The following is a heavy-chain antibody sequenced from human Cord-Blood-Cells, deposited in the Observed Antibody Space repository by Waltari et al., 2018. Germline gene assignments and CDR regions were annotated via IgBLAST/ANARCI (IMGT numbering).Heavy chain of an antibody. CDR1: GGTFSSYA. CDR3: ARVRYYDSSGYYYYFDY. Sequence: QVQLVQSGAEVKKPGSSVKVSCKASGGTFSSYAISWVRQAPGQGLEWMGGIIPIFGTATYGQKFQGRVTITADESTSTAYMELSSLRSEDTAVYYCARVRYYDSSGYYYYFDYWGQGTLVTVSS. J-gene: IGHJ4*02. V-gene: IGHV1-69*01. D-gene: IGHD3-22*01. CDR2: IIPIFGTA.